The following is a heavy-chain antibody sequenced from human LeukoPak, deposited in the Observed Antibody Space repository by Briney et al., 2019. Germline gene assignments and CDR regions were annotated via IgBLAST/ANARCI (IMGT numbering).Heavy chain of an antibody. D-gene: IGHD3-3*01. CDR3: ARGGTYYDFWSGYLDYFDY. CDR1: GFTFSSYW. J-gene: IGHJ4*02. Sequence: GGSLRLSCAASGFTFSSYWMHWVRQAPGKGLVWVSRINSDGSSTSYADSVKGRFTISRDNAKNTLYLQMNSLRAEDTAVYYCARGGTYYDFWSGYLDYFDYWGQGTLVTVSS. CDR2: INSDGSST. V-gene: IGHV3-74*01.